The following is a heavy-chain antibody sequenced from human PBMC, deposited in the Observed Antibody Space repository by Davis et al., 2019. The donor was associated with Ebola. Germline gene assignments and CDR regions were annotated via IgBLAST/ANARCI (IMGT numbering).Heavy chain of an antibody. CDR1: GGSISSGDYY. CDR2: IYYSGHT. J-gene: IGHJ4*02. V-gene: IGHV4-30-4*01. Sequence: MPSETLSLTCTVSGGSISSGDYYWSWIRQPPRKGLEWIGFIYYSGHTYYNPSLKSRVTISVDTSKNQFSLRLSSVTAADTAVYYCARTKVALYFDYWGQGTLVTVSS. CDR3: ARTKVALYFDY.